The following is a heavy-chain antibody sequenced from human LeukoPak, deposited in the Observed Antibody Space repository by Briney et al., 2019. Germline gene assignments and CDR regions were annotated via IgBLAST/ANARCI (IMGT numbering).Heavy chain of an antibody. CDR1: RFTFSTYW. CDR2: IKQDGSEK. CDR3: ASQKNGASDY. J-gene: IGHJ4*02. Sequence: PGGSLRLSCAASRFTFSTYWMSWVRQAPGKGLEWLTNIKQDGSEKYYVDSVKGRFTISRDNAKNSLYLQMNSLRAEDTAVYYCASQKNGASDYWGQGTLVTVSS. D-gene: IGHD1-1*01. V-gene: IGHV3-7*05.